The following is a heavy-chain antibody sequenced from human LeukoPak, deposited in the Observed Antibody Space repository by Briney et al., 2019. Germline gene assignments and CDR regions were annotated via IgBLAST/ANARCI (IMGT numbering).Heavy chain of an antibody. J-gene: IGHJ5*02. D-gene: IGHD2-2*01. CDR3: ARASGVGIVVVPAAIPGWFDP. CDR1: GGSISSSSYY. CDR2: IYYSGST. Sequence: SQTLSLTCTVSGGSISSSSYYWGWIRQPPGKGLEWIGSIYYSGSTYYNPSLKSRVTISVDTSKNQFSLKLSSVTAADTAVYYCARASGVGIVVVPAAIPGWFDPWGQGTLVTVSS. V-gene: IGHV4-39*07.